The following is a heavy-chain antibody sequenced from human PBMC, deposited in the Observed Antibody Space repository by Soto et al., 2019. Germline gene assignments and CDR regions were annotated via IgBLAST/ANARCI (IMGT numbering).Heavy chain of an antibody. V-gene: IGHV4-34*01. CDR3: ARPFGENTDY. Sequence: SSETLSLTCAVYGGSFSGYYWSWIRQPPGKGLEWIGEIKHRGITNYNPSLKSRVTISVDTSKNQFSLKLSSVTAADTAVYYCARPFGENTDYWGQGTLVTVSS. CDR2: IKHRGIT. CDR1: GGSFSGYY. D-gene: IGHD3-10*01. J-gene: IGHJ4*02.